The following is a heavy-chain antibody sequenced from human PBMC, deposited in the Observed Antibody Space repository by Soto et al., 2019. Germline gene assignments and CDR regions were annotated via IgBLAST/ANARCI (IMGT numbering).Heavy chain of an antibody. V-gene: IGHV4-34*01. CDR2: VNHSGTT. J-gene: IGHJ4*02. D-gene: IGHD2-2*01. CDR1: GGSFSGYY. Sequence: QVQLQQWGAGLLKPSETLSLTCAVYGGSFSGYYWTWIRQSPEKGLEWIGEVNHSGTTYYNPSLKTRLTIPVHTPKNQFSRKISSVTAADTAVSYCARGIGYCSSINCYSSRRLRFDSWGQVTLVTVSS. CDR3: ARGIGYCSSINCYSSRRLRFDS.